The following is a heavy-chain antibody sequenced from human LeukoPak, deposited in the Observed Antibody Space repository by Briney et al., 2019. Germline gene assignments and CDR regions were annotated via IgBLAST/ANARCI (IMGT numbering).Heavy chain of an antibody. CDR3: ARQSCGGDCPEEYYFDY. Sequence: ESLKISCKGSGYSSTSCWIGWGRQMAGKGLEWLGIIYTGDSDTRYSASFQGQVTISADKSISTAFLQWSSLKASDTDMYYCARQSCGGDCPEEYYFDYWGQGTLVTVSS. J-gene: IGHJ4*02. CDR1: GYSSTSCW. V-gene: IGHV5-51*01. D-gene: IGHD2-21*02. CDR2: IYTGDSDT.